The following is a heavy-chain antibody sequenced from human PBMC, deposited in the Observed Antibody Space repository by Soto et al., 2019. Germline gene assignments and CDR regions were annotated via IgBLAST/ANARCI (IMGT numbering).Heavy chain of an antibody. V-gene: IGHV3-9*01. CDR3: AKEAGLVRFFDWLSNGLDV. CDR1: GFTFDDYA. CDR2: ISWNRGNK. Sequence: EVQLVESGGELVQPGRSLRLSCAASGFTFDDYAMHWVRQAPGKGLEWVSGISWNRGNKGYADCVKGRFTISRDNAKNFLYLEMNSLRAEDTALYYCAKEAGLVRFFDWLSNGLDVWGQGTAVTVS. J-gene: IGHJ6*02. D-gene: IGHD3-9*01.